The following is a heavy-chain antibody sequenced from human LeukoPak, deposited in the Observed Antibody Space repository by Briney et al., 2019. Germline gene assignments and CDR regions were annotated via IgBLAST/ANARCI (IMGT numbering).Heavy chain of an antibody. Sequence: GESLKISCKGSGYRFTSYWIGWVRQKPGKGLEWMGIIYPGDSDTRYSPSFQGQVTISADKSISTAYLQWSSLKASDTAMYYCASRYCSSTSCSTAFDYWGQGTLVTVSS. CDR3: ASRYCSSTSCSTAFDY. V-gene: IGHV5-51*01. D-gene: IGHD2-2*01. CDR1: GYRFTSYW. J-gene: IGHJ4*02. CDR2: IYPGDSDT.